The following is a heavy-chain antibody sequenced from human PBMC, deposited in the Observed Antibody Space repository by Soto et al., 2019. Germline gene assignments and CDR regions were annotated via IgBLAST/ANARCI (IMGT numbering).Heavy chain of an antibody. CDR2: ISYDGSNK. CDR3: AKVVSDSSGYYLYGMDV. D-gene: IGHD3-22*01. V-gene: IGHV3-30*18. CDR1: GFTFSSYG. Sequence: GGSLILSCAASGFTFSSYGMHWVRQAPGKGLEWVAVISYDGSNKYYADSVKGRFTISRDNSKNTLYLQMNSLRAEDTAVYYCAKVVSDSSGYYLYGMDVWGQGTTVTVSS. J-gene: IGHJ6*02.